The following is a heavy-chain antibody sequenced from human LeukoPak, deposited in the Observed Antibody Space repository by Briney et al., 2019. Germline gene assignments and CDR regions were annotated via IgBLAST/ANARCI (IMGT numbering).Heavy chain of an antibody. J-gene: IGHJ3*01. D-gene: IGHD3-22*01. V-gene: IGHV3-7*01. CDR3: ARSGSGNYYGYDAFDV. CDR2: IKEDGSEK. Sequence: GGSLRLSCAASGFSFSSYAMSWVRQAPGKGLEWVANIKEDGSEKYYVDSVKGRFTISRDNAKNSLYLQMNSLRAEDTAVYYCARSGSGNYYGYDAFDVWGQGTMVAVSP. CDR1: GFSFSSYA.